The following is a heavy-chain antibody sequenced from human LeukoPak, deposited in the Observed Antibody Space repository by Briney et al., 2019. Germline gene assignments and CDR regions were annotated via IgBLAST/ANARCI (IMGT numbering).Heavy chain of an antibody. CDR3: ARHWEGVESDAFGI. CDR1: GFTFEIYW. J-gene: IGHJ3*02. V-gene: IGHV3-7*04. Sequence: PGGSLRLSCAASGFTFEIYWMSWVRQAPGKGLEWVANIRKDGSEKNYVDSVKGRFTISRDNAKNSLYLQMNSLRADDTALYYCARHWEGVESDAFGIWGQGTMVTVSS. CDR2: IRKDGSEK. D-gene: IGHD1-26*01.